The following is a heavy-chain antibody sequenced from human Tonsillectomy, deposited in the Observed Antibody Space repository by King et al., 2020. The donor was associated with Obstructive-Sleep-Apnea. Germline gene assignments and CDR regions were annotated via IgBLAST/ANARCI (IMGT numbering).Heavy chain of an antibody. CDR3: ARLRAGQGSNAFDY. CDR1: GESFSGCY. D-gene: IGHD1-26*01. CDR2: INHIGST. J-gene: IGHJ4*02. Sequence: VQLQQWGPGLLKPSETLSLTCAVYGESFSGCYWTWIRQPPGKGLEWIGEINHIGSTIYSPSLKSRVTISVDTSKNQFSLNLSPVSAADTAVYYCARLRAGQGSNAFDYWGQGTLVTVSS. V-gene: IGHV4-34*01.